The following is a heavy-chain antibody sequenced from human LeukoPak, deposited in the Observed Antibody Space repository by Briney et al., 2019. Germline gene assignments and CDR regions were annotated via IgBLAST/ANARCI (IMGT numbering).Heavy chain of an antibody. CDR2: ISGSGGST. V-gene: IGHV3-23*01. J-gene: IGHJ4*02. CDR1: GFTFSSYA. CDR3: ARDLGLGELSKREYYFDY. D-gene: IGHD3-16*02. Sequence: GGSLRLSCAASGFTFSSYAMSWVRQAPGKGLEWVSAISGSGGSTYYADSVKGRFTISRDISKNTLYLQMNSLRAEDTAVYYCARDLGLGELSKREYYFDYWGQGTLVTVSS.